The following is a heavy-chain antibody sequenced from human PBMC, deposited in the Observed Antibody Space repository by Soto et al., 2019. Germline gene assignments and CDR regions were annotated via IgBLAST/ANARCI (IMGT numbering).Heavy chain of an antibody. Sequence: GGSLRLSCAASGFTFSSDWMHWIRQAPGKGLEWVSYISSSGSTIYYADSVKGRFTISRDNAKNSLYLQMNSLRAEDTAVYYCARVERGITIFGVVIPPFDYWGQGTLVTVSS. D-gene: IGHD3-3*01. J-gene: IGHJ4*02. CDR1: GFTFSSDW. CDR2: ISSSGSTI. V-gene: IGHV3-11*01. CDR3: ARVERGITIFGVVIPPFDY.